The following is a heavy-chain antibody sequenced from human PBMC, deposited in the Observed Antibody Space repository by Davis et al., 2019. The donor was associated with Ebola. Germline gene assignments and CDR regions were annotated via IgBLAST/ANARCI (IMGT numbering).Heavy chain of an antibody. V-gene: IGHV1-46*03. CDR3: ATGQWRLWLIY. CDR1: GYTFTSYY. CDR2: INLSGGST. Sequence: AASVKVSCKASGYTFTSYYMHWVRQAPGQGLEWMGIINLSGGSTSYAQKFQGRVTMTRDTSTSTVYMELSSLRSEDTAMYYCATGQWRLWLIYWGQGTLVTVSS. J-gene: IGHJ4*02. D-gene: IGHD5-18*01.